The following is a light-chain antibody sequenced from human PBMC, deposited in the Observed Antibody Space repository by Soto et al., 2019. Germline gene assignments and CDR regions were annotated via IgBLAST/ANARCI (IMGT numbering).Light chain of an antibody. CDR3: RSYTSSSIV. J-gene: IGLJ1*01. CDR1: SSDVGGYNY. V-gene: IGLV2-14*01. Sequence: QSALTQPASVSGSPGQSITISCTGTSSDVGGYNYVSWYQRHPGKAPKLMIYDVSNRPSGVSNRFSGSKSGNTASLTISGLQAEDEADYYCRSYTSSSIVFGTGTKVTVL. CDR2: DVS.